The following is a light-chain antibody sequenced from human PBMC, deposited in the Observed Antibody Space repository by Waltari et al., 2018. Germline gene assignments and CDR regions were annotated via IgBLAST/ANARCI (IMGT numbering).Light chain of an antibody. Sequence: QSALTQPASVSASPGQSITISCPGSRITVCVYNYVSWYQQYPGKVPNIMIYEVNNRPSGVSSRFSGSKSGNTASLTISGLQADDEADYYCSSFTSRHLYVFGTGTAVTVL. CDR1: RITVCVYNY. CDR3: SSFTSRHLYV. J-gene: IGLJ1*01. V-gene: IGLV2-14*01. CDR2: EVN.